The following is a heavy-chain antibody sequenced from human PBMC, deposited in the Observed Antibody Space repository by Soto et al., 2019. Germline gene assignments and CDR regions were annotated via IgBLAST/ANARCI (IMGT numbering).Heavy chain of an antibody. D-gene: IGHD3-9*01. CDR3: ARVMTDRSGLGYYDILTGYYPYYGMDV. J-gene: IGHJ6*02. CDR1: GGSISSGGYY. V-gene: IGHV4-31*03. CDR2: IYYSGST. Sequence: QVQLQESGPGLVKPSQTLSLTCTVSGGSISSGGYYWSWIRQHPGKGLEWIGYIYYSGSTYYNPSIKSRVTISVDTSKNQFSLKLSSVTAADTAVYYCARVMTDRSGLGYYDILTGYYPYYGMDVWGQATTVTVSS.